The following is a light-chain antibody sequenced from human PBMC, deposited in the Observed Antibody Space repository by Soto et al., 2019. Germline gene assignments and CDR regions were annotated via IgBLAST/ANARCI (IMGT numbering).Light chain of an antibody. CDR1: QSISSY. Sequence: DIQMTQSPSSLSASVGDRVTITCRASQSISSYLNWYQQKPGKAPKLLIYAASSLQSGVPSRFSGSGSGTDFTLTISSLQPEDFATYYCQQSYSTPQYTFGQGT. V-gene: IGKV1-39*01. CDR2: AAS. J-gene: IGKJ2*01. CDR3: QQSYSTPQYT.